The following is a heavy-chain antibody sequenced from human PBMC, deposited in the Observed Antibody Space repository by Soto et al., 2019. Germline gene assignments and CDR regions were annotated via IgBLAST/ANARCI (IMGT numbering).Heavy chain of an antibody. Sequence: GGSLRLCCAASGVTFSDYYMSWIRQAPGKGLEWVSYISSSGSTIYYADSVKGRFTISRDNAKNSLYLQMNSLRAEDTAVYYCARDPREYYFDYWGQGTLVTVSS. CDR3: ARDPREYYFDY. J-gene: IGHJ4*02. CDR1: GVTFSDYY. V-gene: IGHV3-11*01. CDR2: ISSSGSTI.